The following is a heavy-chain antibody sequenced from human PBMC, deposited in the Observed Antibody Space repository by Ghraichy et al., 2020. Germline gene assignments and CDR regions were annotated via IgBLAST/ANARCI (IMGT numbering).Heavy chain of an antibody. J-gene: IGHJ5*02. CDR1: GCSISSSSYY. V-gene: IGHV4-39*01. CDR3: ARQLGSYRSSDWFDP. D-gene: IGHD3-16*02. CDR2: IYYIGST. Sequence: SETLSLTCTVSGCSISSSSYYWGWIRQPPGKGLECIWSIYYIGSTYYNPSLKSRVTISVDTSKNQFSLKLSSVTAADTAVYYCARQLGSYRSSDWFDPWGQGTLVTVSS.